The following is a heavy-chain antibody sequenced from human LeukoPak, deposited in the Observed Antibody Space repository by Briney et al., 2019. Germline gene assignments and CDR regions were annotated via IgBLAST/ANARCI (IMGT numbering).Heavy chain of an antibody. CDR2: INPSGGST. D-gene: IGHD6-13*01. Sequence: ASVKVSCKASGYTFTSYYMHWVRQAPGQGLEWMGIINPSGGSTSYAQKFQDRVTITRDTSASTAYMELSSLRSEDTAVYYCARLSYNSSPFDYWGQGTLVTVSS. V-gene: IGHV1-46*01. J-gene: IGHJ4*02. CDR3: ARLSYNSSPFDY. CDR1: GYTFTSYY.